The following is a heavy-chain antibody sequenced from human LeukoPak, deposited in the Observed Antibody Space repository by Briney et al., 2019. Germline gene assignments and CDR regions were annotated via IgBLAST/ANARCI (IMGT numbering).Heavy chain of an antibody. D-gene: IGHD3-10*01. V-gene: IGHV3-7*01. CDR1: GFTLSSHW. J-gene: IGHJ4*02. CDR2: IKQDGSEK. Sequence: GGSLRLSCAASGFTLSSHWMSWVRQAPGKGLEWVANIKQDGSEKYYVDSVEGRFTISRDNAKNSLYLQMNSLRAEDTAVYYCAREGSMVRGVGIFGFDYWGQGTLVTVSS. CDR3: AREGSMVRGVGIFGFDY.